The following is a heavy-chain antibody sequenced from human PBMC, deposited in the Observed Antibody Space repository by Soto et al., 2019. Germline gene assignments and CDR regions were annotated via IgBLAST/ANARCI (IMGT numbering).Heavy chain of an antibody. CDR1: GLTFSSYG. D-gene: IGHD2-15*01. CDR3: AKGGCSGGSCYEPGAYYYYGMDV. CDR2: ISYDGSNK. Sequence: GGSLRLSCAASGLTFSSYGMHWVRQAPGKGLEWVAVISYDGSNKYYADSVKGRFTISRDNSKNTLYLQMNSLRAEDTAVYYCAKGGCSGGSCYEPGAYYYYGMDVWGQGTTVTVSS. J-gene: IGHJ6*02. V-gene: IGHV3-30*18.